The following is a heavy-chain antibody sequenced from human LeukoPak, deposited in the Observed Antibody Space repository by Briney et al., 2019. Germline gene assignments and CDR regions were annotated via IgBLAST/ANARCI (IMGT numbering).Heavy chain of an antibody. V-gene: IGHV3-30*18. CDR1: GFTFSSFG. J-gene: IGHJ4*02. D-gene: IGHD4-11*01. CDR2: TSYDGSNK. Sequence: GRSLRLSCAASGFTFSSFGMHWVRQAPGKGLEWVALTSYDGSNKDYADSVRGRFTISRDNSKNTLYLQMNSLRAEDTAVYYCAKAIRPQLTSNYFDDWGQGTLVTVSS. CDR3: AKAIRPQLTSNYFDD.